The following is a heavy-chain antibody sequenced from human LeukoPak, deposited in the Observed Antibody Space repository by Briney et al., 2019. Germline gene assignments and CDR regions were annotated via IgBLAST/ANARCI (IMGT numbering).Heavy chain of an antibody. Sequence: SETLSLTCTVSGGSISRNSYYLGWVRHPPREGLGWVGSVYYSGSTYYNPSLKSRVTISVDTSKNQFSLRLNSVTAADTAVYYCARARVEMAISPFNYWGQGTLVTVSS. CDR2: VYYSGST. V-gene: IGHV4-39*01. CDR1: GGSISRNSYY. CDR3: ARARVEMAISPFNY. D-gene: IGHD5-24*01. J-gene: IGHJ4*02.